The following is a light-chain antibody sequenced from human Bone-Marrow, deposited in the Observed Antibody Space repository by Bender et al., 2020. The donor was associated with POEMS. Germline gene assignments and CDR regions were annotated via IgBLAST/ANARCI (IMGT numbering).Light chain of an antibody. V-gene: IGLV2-23*02. Sequence: QSALTQPASVSGSPGQSITISCTGTSSDVGSYNLVSWYQQHPGKAPKLMIYEVSKRPSGVSNRFSGSKSGNTASLTISGLQAEDEADYYCCSYAGSNTWLFGGGTKVTVL. CDR3: CSYAGSNTWL. CDR2: EVS. J-gene: IGLJ3*02. CDR1: SSDVGSYNL.